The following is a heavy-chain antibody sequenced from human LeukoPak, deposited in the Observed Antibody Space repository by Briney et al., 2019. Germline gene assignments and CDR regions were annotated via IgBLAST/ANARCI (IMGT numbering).Heavy chain of an antibody. V-gene: IGHV4-59*12. D-gene: IGHD3-10*01. J-gene: IGHJ4*02. CDR3: ARDRYGSGTAFDY. CDR1: GDSISSYY. CDR2: IYYSGTT. Sequence: SETLSLTCTVSGDSISSYYWSWIRQPPGKGLEWIGYIYYSGTTNYNPSLKSRVTISVDKSKNQFSLKLSSVTAADTAVYYCARDRYGSGTAFDYWGQGTLVTVSS.